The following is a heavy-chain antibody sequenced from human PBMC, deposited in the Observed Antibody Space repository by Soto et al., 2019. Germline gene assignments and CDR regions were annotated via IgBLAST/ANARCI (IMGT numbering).Heavy chain of an antibody. J-gene: IGHJ4*02. Sequence: KPGGSLRLSCAASGFTFTRYSMNWVRQAPGKGLEWVSSISSTTNYIYYGDSMKGRFTISRDNAKNSLYLEMKSLRAENTAVYYCSRESEDLTSNFDYWGQGTLVTVSS. V-gene: IGHV3-21*06. CDR1: GFTFTRYS. CDR3: SRESEDLTSNFDY. CDR2: ISSTTNYI.